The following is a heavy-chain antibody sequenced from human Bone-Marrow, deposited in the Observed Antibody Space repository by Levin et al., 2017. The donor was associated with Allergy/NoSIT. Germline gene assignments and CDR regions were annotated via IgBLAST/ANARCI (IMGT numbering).Heavy chain of an antibody. D-gene: IGHD4-17*01. CDR1: GLTVSTNY. Sequence: GGSLRLSCATSGLTVSTNYMNWVRQAPGEGLEWVAVIYSVSSTYYADSVKGRFTLSRDNSKNTLYLQMNSLRAEDTAVYYCARGEDYGDYFDYWGQGTLVTVSS. V-gene: IGHV3-66*01. CDR3: ARGEDYGDYFDY. CDR2: IYSVSST. J-gene: IGHJ4*02.